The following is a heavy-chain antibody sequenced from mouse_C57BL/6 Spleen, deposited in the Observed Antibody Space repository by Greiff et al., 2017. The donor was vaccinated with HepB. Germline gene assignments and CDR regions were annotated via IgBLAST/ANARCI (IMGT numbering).Heavy chain of an antibody. D-gene: IGHD1-1*01. CDR3: TLITTVVATGAMDY. CDR2: IDPENGDT. CDR1: GFNIKDDY. Sequence: EVQLQQSGAELVRPGASVKLSCTASGFNIKDDYMHWVKQRPEQGLEWIGLIDPENGDTEYASKFQGKATITADTSSNKAYLQLSSLTSEDTAVYYCTLITTVVATGAMDYWGQGTSVTVSS. V-gene: IGHV14-4*01. J-gene: IGHJ4*01.